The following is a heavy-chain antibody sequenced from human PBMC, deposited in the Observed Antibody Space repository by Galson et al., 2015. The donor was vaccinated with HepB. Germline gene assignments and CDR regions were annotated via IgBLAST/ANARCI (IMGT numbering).Heavy chain of an antibody. CDR1: GYTFTSYG. J-gene: IGHJ6*02. D-gene: IGHD5-18*01. Sequence: SVKVSCKASGYTFTSYGISWVRQAPGQGLEWMGWISAYNGNTNYAQKLQGRVTMTTDTSTSTAYMELRSLRSDDTAVYYCAREIRIQLWLRVGYYYGMDVWGQGTTVTVSS. CDR2: ISAYNGNT. V-gene: IGHV1-18*04. CDR3: AREIRIQLWLRVGYYYGMDV.